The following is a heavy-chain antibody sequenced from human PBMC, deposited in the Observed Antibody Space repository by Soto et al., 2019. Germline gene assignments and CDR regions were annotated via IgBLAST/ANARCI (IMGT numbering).Heavy chain of an antibody. Sequence: EVQLVESGGGLVQPGRSLRLSCAASGFTFDDYAMHWVRQAPGTGLEWVSGISWNSVNIAYADSVKGRFNISIDNAKNSLYLQMNSLITEDTALYYCAKRRALAGRIDGFDIWGQGTMVTVSS. D-gene: IGHD6-19*01. CDR1: GFTFDDYA. CDR2: ISWNSVNI. V-gene: IGHV3-9*01. J-gene: IGHJ3*02. CDR3: AKRRALAGRIDGFDI.